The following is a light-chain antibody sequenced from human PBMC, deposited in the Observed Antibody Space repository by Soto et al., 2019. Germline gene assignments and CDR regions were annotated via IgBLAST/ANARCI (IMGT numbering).Light chain of an antibody. J-gene: IGKJ1*01. CDR1: QSISSN. CDR2: GAS. V-gene: IGKV3-15*01. CDR3: QRYNNWPPWT. Sequence: EIVMTQSPATLSVSPGERVTLSCRASQSISSNLAWYQQKPGQAPRLLIYGASTRATGIPARFSGSGSGTEFTLTISSLQSEDFAVYYCQRYNNWPPWTFGQGTKVEIQ.